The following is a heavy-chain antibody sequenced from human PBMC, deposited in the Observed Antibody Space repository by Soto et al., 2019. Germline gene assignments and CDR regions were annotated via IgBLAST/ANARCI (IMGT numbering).Heavy chain of an antibody. CDR3: ARDLALAGNY. J-gene: IGHJ4*02. CDR1: GLTFRSYA. CDR2: ISSTRTYT. D-gene: IGHD6-19*01. V-gene: IGHV3-21*01. Sequence: GGSLRLSCAASGLTFRSYAMTWVRQTQEKGLEWVSSISSTRTYTHYADSVKGRFTISRDNANNSLFLQMNSLRAEDTAIYYCARDLALAGNYWGQGALVTVSS.